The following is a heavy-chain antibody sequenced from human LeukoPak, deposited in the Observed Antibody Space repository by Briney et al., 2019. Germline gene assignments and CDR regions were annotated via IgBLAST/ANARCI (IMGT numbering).Heavy chain of an antibody. J-gene: IGHJ4*02. Sequence: GGSLRLSCAASGFTFSSYGMHWVRQAPGKGLEWVAFIRYDGSNKYYADSVKGRLTISRDNSKNTLYLQMNSLRAEDTAVYYCARVVPPTDYGSGSYFWDPYYFDYWGQGTLVTVSS. CDR3: ARVVPPTDYGSGSYFWDPYYFDY. CDR2: IRYDGSNK. V-gene: IGHV3-30*02. D-gene: IGHD3-10*01. CDR1: GFTFSSYG.